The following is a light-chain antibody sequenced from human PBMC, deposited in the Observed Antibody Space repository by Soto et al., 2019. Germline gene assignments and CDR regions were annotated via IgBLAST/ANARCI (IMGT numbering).Light chain of an antibody. V-gene: IGKV3-20*01. CDR2: DAS. CDR1: QSVSSD. Sequence: IVMTQPPATLSVSPGERATLSCRASQSVSSDLAWYQQKPGQAPRLLISDASSRAPGIPDRFSGSGSGTDFTLTISRLEPEDFAVYYCQQYGDSPVTFGQGTKVDIK. CDR3: QQYGDSPVT. J-gene: IGKJ1*01.